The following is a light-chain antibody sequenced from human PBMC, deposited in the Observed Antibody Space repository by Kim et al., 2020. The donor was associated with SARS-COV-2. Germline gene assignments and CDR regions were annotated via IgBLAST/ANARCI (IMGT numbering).Light chain of an antibody. J-gene: IGKJ4*01. V-gene: IGKV3-15*01. CDR3: QQYKDWTLLP. CDR2: GAS. CDR1: QSVRNN. Sequence: IVMTQSPATLSVSPGERVTLSCRASQSVRNNLAWYQQRPGQAPRLLIYGASTRATDVSGRFSGSGSGTEFTLTIRSLQSEDLAVYYCQQYKDWTLLPFGGGTKLEI.